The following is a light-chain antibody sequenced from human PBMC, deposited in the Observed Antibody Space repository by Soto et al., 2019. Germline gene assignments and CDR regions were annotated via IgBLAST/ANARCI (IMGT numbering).Light chain of an antibody. CDR3: QGSSDWPLS. CDR2: DVS. J-gene: IGKJ4*01. V-gene: IGKV3-11*01. CDR1: QSVSSY. Sequence: EIVLTQSPATLSLSPGERATLSCRASQSVSSYLAWYQQRPGQAPRLLIYDVSNGATDSPARFSCSGSGTDFTLPISGVEPEDFAMYYCQGSSDWPLSFGGGTKVEIK.